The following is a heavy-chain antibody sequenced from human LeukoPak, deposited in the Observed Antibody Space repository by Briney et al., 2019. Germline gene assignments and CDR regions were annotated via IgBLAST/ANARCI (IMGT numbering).Heavy chain of an antibody. CDR2: ISSTSSYM. D-gene: IGHD4-17*01. CDR3: ARRVTTFLS. Sequence: GGSLRLSCSASGFDLSPYTMNWVRHAPGKGLEWVASISSTSSYMYYGDSLKGRFTISRDNAKNTLYLQLGSLRAEDTATYYCARRVTTFLSWGQGTLVIVSS. CDR1: GFDLSPYT. J-gene: IGHJ4*02. V-gene: IGHV3-21*01.